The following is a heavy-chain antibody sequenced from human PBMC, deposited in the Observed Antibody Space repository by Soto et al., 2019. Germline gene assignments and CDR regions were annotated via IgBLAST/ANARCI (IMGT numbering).Heavy chain of an antibody. CDR3: ARAPYSSSLYYYCYGMDV. Sequence: PSETLSLTCTASGGSISSSSYYWGWFRQPPGQGLEWIGSIYYSGSTYYNPSLKSRVTISVDTSKNQFSLKLSSVTAADTAVYYCARAPYSSSLYYYCYGMDVWGQGTTVTVSS. CDR1: GGSISSSSYY. J-gene: IGHJ6*02. CDR2: IYYSGST. D-gene: IGHD6-13*01. V-gene: IGHV4-39*01.